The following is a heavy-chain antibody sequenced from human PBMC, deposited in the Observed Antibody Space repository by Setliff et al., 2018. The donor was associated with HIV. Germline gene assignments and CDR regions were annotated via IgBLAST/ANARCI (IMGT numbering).Heavy chain of an antibody. Sequence: AASVKVSCKASGYTFSSYGFSWVRQAPGQGLEWMGWISGNNGNRNYAQRLQGRVTMTTDTSTSAAYMELRSLRSDDTAVYYCAREGLLGIWGQGTMVTVSS. CDR2: ISGNNGNR. CDR1: GYTFSSYG. J-gene: IGHJ3*02. D-gene: IGHD3-16*01. V-gene: IGHV1-18*01. CDR3: AREGLLGI.